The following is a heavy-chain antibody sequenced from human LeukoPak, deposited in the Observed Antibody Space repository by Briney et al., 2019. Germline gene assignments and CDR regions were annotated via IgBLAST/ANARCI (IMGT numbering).Heavy chain of an antibody. CDR1: GYTFSSYA. CDR2: INTNTGNP. D-gene: IGHD3-16*01. Sequence: GASVKVSCKASGYTFSSYALNWVRQAPGQGLEWMGKINTNTGNPTYAQGFTGRFVFSLDTSVSTTFLQIDSLRAEDTAVYYCARHAPIGGGYSHPFFDYWGQGTLVTVSS. J-gene: IGHJ4*02. CDR3: ARHAPIGGGYSHPFFDY. V-gene: IGHV7-4-1*01.